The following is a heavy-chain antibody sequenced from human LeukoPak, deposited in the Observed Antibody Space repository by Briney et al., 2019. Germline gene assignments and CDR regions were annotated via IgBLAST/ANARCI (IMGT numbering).Heavy chain of an antibody. CDR1: GFTFSNHA. J-gene: IGHJ5*02. V-gene: IGHV4-59*11. Sequence: KPGGSLRLSCAGSGFTFSNHAMSWVRQTPGKGLEWIGYIFASGSTNYNPSLQSRVTMSVDTSKMQFSLNLRSLTTADTAVYFCARAVSGSDYWFDPWGQGTQVTVSS. D-gene: IGHD5-12*01. CDR3: ARAVSGSDYWFDP. CDR2: IFASGST.